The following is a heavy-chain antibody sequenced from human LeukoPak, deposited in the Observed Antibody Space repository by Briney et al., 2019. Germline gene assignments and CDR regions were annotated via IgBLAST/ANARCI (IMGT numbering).Heavy chain of an antibody. CDR3: AREKGYYDSSGAMVENWFDP. J-gene: IGHJ5*02. CDR1: GFTFSSYS. V-gene: IGHV3-21*01. CDR2: ISSSSSYI. D-gene: IGHD3-22*01. Sequence: PGGSLRLSCAASGFTFSSYSMNWVRQAPGKGLEWVSSISSSSSYIYYADSVKGRFTISRDNAKNSLYLQMNSLRAEDTAVYYCAREKGYYDSSGAMVENWFDPWGQGTLVTVSS.